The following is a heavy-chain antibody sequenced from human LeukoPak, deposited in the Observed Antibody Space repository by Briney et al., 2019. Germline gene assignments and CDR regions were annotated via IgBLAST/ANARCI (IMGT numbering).Heavy chain of an antibody. D-gene: IGHD2-2*01. V-gene: IGHV4-4*09. CDR1: GVSISSYY. Sequence: SETLSLTCTGSGVSISSYYWIWIRQPPGNGLKGIGYIYTSASTNYNPSLNSRIIISVDTSKNQFSLKLSSVTAEDTAVYYCASSEAMRSYYYYMDVWGKGTTVTVSS. J-gene: IGHJ6*03. CDR2: IYTSAST. CDR3: ASSEAMRSYYYYMDV.